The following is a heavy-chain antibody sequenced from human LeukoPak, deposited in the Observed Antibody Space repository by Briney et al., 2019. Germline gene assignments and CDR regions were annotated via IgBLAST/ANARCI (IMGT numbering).Heavy chain of an antibody. CDR2: MYHSEST. V-gene: IGHV4-38-2*01. Sequence: SETLSLTCAVSGYSISRGYSWGWIRQPPGMGLEWIGNMYHSESTHYNPSLKSRVTISPDTSKNQFSLELSSVTAADTAVYYCARFDHVWETHGMDAFDLWGQGTMVTVSS. CDR1: GYSISRGYS. D-gene: IGHD3-16*01. J-gene: IGHJ3*01. CDR3: ARFDHVWETHGMDAFDL.